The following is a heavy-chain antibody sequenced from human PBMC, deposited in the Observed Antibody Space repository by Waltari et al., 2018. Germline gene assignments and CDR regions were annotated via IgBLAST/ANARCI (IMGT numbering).Heavy chain of an antibody. CDR2: INSDGRST. J-gene: IGHJ4*02. Sequence: VQLVRSRGGPVQPGRAPRPSCAASGFSFIPHCRSCVRQVPVKGLVWVSRINSDGRSTGYADSVNGRFTISRDNAKNILYLQRNSLRADDQGVYYCATWKFCTGGSCYGWGYWGQGTLVTVSS. CDR3: ATWKFCTGGSCYGWGY. D-gene: IGHD2-15*01. CDR1: GFSFIPHC. V-gene: IGHV3-74*01.